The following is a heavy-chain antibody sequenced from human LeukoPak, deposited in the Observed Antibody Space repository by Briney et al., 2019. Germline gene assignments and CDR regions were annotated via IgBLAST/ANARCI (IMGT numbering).Heavy chain of an antibody. CDR2: ISWNSGSI. V-gene: IGHV3-9*01. J-gene: IGHJ4*02. Sequence: GRSLRLSCAASGFTFDDYAMHWVRQAPGEGLEWVSGISWNSGSIGYADSVKGRFTISRDNAKNSLYLQMNSLRAEDTALYYCAKVIAVAGGFDYWGQGTLVTVSS. CDR3: AKVIAVAGGFDY. D-gene: IGHD6-19*01. CDR1: GFTFDDYA.